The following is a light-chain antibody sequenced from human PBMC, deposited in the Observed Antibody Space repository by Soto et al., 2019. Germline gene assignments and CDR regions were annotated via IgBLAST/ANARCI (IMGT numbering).Light chain of an antibody. CDR1: QSISKW. CDR2: DSS. CDR3: QQYNNYLPWT. V-gene: IGKV1-5*01. J-gene: IGKJ1*01. Sequence: DIQMTQSPSTLSASVGDRVTITCRASQSISKWLAWYQQKPGKAPKVLIYDSSILESGVPTRFSGSVSGTEFPLTISSLHPDYFATYYCQQYNNYLPWTFGQGTKVEIK.